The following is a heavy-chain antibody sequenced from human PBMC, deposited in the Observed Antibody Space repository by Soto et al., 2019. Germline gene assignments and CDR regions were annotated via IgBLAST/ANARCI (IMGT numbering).Heavy chain of an antibody. CDR3: ARDRANYYGSGSYSPTYY. J-gene: IGHJ4*02. CDR2: IWYDGSNK. V-gene: IGHV3-33*01. D-gene: IGHD3-10*01. Sequence: GGSVRLSCAASEFIFSSYGMHRDNQAPGKGLERVEVIWYDGSNKYYADSVKGRFTISRDNSKNTLYLQMNSLRAEDTAVYYCARDRANYYGSGSYSPTYYWGQGTLVTVSS. CDR1: EFIFSSYG.